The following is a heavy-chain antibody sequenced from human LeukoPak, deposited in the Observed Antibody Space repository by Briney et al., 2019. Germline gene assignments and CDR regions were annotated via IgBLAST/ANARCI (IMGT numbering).Heavy chain of an antibody. Sequence: GGSLRLSCAASGFTFSSYGMHWVRQAPGKGLEWVAFIRYDGSNKYYADSVKGRFTISRDNSKNTLYLQMNSLRAEDTAVYYCASGGIAAAGSESDYWGQGTLVTVSS. J-gene: IGHJ4*02. CDR1: GFTFSSYG. CDR2: IRYDGSNK. CDR3: ASGGIAAAGSESDY. V-gene: IGHV3-30*02. D-gene: IGHD6-13*01.